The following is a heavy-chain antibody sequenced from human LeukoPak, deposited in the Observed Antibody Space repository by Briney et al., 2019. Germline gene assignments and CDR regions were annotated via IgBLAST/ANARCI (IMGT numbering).Heavy chain of an antibody. CDR3: ARAILTGYYPYYFDY. Sequence: ASVTVSCKASGYSFSSFGISWVRQAPGQGLEWMGWISAHNGNTDYAQKLQGRVTMTTDTSTSTAYMELRSLRSDDTAVYYCARAILTGYYPYYFDYWGQGTLVTVSS. CDR2: ISAHNGNT. J-gene: IGHJ4*02. V-gene: IGHV1-18*01. CDR1: GYSFSSFG. D-gene: IGHD3-9*01.